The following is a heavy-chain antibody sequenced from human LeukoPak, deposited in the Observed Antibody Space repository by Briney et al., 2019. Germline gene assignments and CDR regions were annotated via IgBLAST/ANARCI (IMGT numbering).Heavy chain of an antibody. CDR2: IFNSGDT. J-gene: IGHJ1*01. Sequence: PGGSLRLSCVASGFTISSNYMNWVRQAPGKGLEWVSVIFNSGDTYYADSVKGRFTISRDDARNSLYLQMNSLRAEDMAVYFCVRDLLGSGSTTAYLYHWGQGTLVTVSS. CDR3: VRDLLGSGSTTAYLYH. V-gene: IGHV3-53*01. D-gene: IGHD3-10*01. CDR1: GFTISSNY.